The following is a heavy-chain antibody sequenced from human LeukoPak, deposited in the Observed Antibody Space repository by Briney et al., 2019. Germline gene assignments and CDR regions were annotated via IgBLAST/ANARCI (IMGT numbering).Heavy chain of an antibody. Sequence: GASVKVSCKASGGTFSSYAISWVRQAPGQGLEWMGRIIPILGIANYAQKFQGRVTTTADKSTSTEYMELSSLRSEDTAVYYCARILVVRGVIITIDWGQGTLVTVSS. CDR2: IIPILGIA. V-gene: IGHV1-69*04. CDR3: ARILVVRGVIITID. CDR1: GGTFSSYA. D-gene: IGHD3-10*01. J-gene: IGHJ4*02.